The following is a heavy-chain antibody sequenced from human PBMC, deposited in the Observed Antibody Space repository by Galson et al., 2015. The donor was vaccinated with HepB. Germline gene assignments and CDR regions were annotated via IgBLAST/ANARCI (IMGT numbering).Heavy chain of an antibody. Sequence: SLRLSCAASGFIFNDYGMHWVRQAPGKGLGWVAVISYDGSKEFYANSVKGRFTISRDNSKNTLDLQMNSLRGEDTAVYYCAKDPETYHYDRTGYYYYYGMDVWGQGTTVTVSS. J-gene: IGHJ6*02. CDR2: ISYDGSKE. CDR3: AKDPETYHYDRTGYYYYYGMDV. CDR1: GFIFNDYG. D-gene: IGHD3-22*01. V-gene: IGHV3-30*18.